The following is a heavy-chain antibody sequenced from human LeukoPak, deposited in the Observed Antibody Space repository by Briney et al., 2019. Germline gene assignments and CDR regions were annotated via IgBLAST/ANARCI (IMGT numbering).Heavy chain of an antibody. J-gene: IGHJ6*02. D-gene: IGHD1-7*01. CDR1: GGSISNYF. V-gene: IGHV4-59*01. Sequence: SETLSLTCTVSGGSISNYFWSWIRQPPGKGLEWIGHIYYSGKTVYNPSLKSRVTISVDTSKNQFSLKLSSVTAADTAIYYCARDSAGTTNYYYCGMDVWGQGTTVTVSS. CDR3: ARDSAGTTNYYYCGMDV. CDR2: IYYSGKT.